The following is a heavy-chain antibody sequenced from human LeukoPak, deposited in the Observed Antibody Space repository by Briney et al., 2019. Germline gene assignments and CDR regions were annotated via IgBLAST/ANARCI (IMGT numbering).Heavy chain of an antibody. Sequence: SETLSLTCAVYGGSFSGYYWSWVRQPPGKGLEWIGEINHSGSTNYNPSLKSRVTISVDTSKNQFSLKLSSVTAADTAVYYCARGAEGGMDVWGQGTTVTVSS. CDR1: GGSFSGYY. V-gene: IGHV4-34*01. CDR2: INHSGST. J-gene: IGHJ6*02. CDR3: ARGAEGGMDV.